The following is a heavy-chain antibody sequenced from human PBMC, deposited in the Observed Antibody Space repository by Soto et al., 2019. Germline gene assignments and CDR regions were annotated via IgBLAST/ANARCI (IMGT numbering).Heavy chain of an antibody. V-gene: IGHV3-23*01. Sequence: GGSLRLSCAASGFTFSSYAMSWVRQAPGKGLEWVSAISGSGGSTYYADSVKGRFTISRDNSKNTLYLQMNSLRAEDTAVYYCANSKAATTRTYYYYGMDVWGQGTTVTVSS. CDR2: ISGSGGST. CDR1: GFTFSSYA. J-gene: IGHJ6*02. D-gene: IGHD5-12*01. CDR3: ANSKAATTRTYYYYGMDV.